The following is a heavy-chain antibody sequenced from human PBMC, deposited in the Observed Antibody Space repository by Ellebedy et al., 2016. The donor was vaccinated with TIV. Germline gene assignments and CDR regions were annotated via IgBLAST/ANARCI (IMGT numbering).Heavy chain of an antibody. CDR2: ISSSSSTI. J-gene: IGHJ3*01. CDR3: ARDPVGVGPAFDV. Sequence: PGGSLRLSCAASGFTFSSYSMNWVRQAPGKGLEWISSISSSSSTIYYADSVKGRFTISRDNSKDTLYLQMNSLRAEDTAIYYCARDPVGVGPAFDVWGQGTMVTVSS. V-gene: IGHV3-48*01. D-gene: IGHD4-23*01. CDR1: GFTFSSYS.